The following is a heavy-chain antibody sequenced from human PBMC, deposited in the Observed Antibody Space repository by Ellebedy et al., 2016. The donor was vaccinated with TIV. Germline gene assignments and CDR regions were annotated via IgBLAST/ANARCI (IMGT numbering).Heavy chain of an antibody. V-gene: IGHV3-7*03. J-gene: IGHJ5*02. D-gene: IGHD2-2*01. CDR2: IKKYGSEE. Sequence: GESLKISCAASGFSFGTYWMSWVRQAPGKGLAWVGNIKKYGSEEYYADSVKGRFTISRDNAKNSLYLQMDSLRAEDTAVYYCARDSLPVGTNWFDPWGQGTLVTVSS. CDR1: GFSFGTYW. CDR3: ARDSLPVGTNWFDP.